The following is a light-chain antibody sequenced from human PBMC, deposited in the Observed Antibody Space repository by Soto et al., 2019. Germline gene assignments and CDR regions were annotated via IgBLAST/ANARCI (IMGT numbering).Light chain of an antibody. CDR1: QSVSSN. V-gene: IGKV3-15*01. J-gene: IGKJ1*01. CDR3: LQYGSSVWT. CDR2: GAS. Sequence: EIVMTQSPATLSVSPGERATLSCRASQSVSSNLAWYQQKPGQAPRLLIYGASTRATGIPARFSGSGSGTEFTLTISSLQSEDFAVYYCLQYGSSVWTFGQGTKVDIK.